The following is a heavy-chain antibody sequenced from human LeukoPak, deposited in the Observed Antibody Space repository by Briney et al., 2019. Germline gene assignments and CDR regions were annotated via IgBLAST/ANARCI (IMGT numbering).Heavy chain of an antibody. V-gene: IGHV3-53*01. CDR1: GFTFSSYA. CDR2: IFSTGNT. D-gene: IGHD5-12*01. J-gene: IGHJ4*02. CDR3: ARTRASYDDY. Sequence: GGSLRLSCAASGFTFSSYAMGWVRQAPGKGLEWVSVIFSTGNTDYADSVKGRFTISRDNSKNTLYLQMNSLRAEDTAVYYCARTRASYDDYWGQGTLVTVSS.